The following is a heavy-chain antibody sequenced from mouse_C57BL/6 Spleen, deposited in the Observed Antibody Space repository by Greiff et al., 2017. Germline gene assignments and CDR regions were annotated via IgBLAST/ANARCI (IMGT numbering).Heavy chain of an antibody. CDR2: ISSGGDYI. CDR3: TREGGYDYDGGFFDY. Sequence: EVQGVESGEGLVKPGGSLKLSCAASGFTFSSYAMSWVRQTPEKRLEWVAYISSGGDYIYYADTVKGRFTISRDNARNTLYLQMSSLKSEDTAMYYCTREGGYDYDGGFFDYWGQGTTLTVSS. V-gene: IGHV5-9-1*02. D-gene: IGHD2-4*01. CDR1: GFTFSSYA. J-gene: IGHJ2*01.